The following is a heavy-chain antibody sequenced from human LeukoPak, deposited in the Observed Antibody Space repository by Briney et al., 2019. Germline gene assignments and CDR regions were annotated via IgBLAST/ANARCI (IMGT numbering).Heavy chain of an antibody. D-gene: IGHD3-10*01. V-gene: IGHV4-39*07. CDR3: AREGITMVRGVIERRDNWFDP. CDR1: GGSISSSSYY. J-gene: IGHJ5*02. CDR2: IYYSGST. Sequence: SETLSLTCTVSGGSISSSSYYWGWIRQPPGKGLEWIGSIYYSGSTYYNPSLKSRVTISVDTSKNQFSLKLSSVTAADTAVYYCAREGITMVRGVIERRDNWFDPWGQGTLVTVSS.